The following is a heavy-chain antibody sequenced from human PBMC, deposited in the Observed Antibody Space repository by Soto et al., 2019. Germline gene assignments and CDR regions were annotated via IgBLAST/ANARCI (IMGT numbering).Heavy chain of an antibody. Sequence: GGSLRLSCATSGFAFSSYNMNWVRQAPGKGLEWVSSISPSGTFMNSADSLKDRFSISRDDAEKSLFLQMNSLRGEDTAVYYCARGGLYGDLPGCSGDAFDLWGQGTMVTVSS. J-gene: IGHJ3*01. D-gene: IGHD4-17*01. CDR2: ISPSGTFM. V-gene: IGHV3-21*01. CDR1: GFAFSSYN. CDR3: ARGGLYGDLPGCSGDAFDL.